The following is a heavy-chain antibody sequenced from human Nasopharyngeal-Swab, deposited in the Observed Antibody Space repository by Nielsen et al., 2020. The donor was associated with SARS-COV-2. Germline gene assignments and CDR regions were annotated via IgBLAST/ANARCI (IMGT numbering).Heavy chain of an antibody. J-gene: IGHJ4*02. D-gene: IGHD2-21*01. CDR2: ISYDGSNK. Sequence: GESLKISCAASGFIFSSYAMHWVRQAPGKGLEWVAVISYDGSNKYYADSVKGRFTISRDNSKNTLYLQMNSLRAEDTAVYYCAREQGDHFDYWGQGTLVTVSS. CDR1: GFIFSSYA. V-gene: IGHV3-30-3*01. CDR3: AREQGDHFDY.